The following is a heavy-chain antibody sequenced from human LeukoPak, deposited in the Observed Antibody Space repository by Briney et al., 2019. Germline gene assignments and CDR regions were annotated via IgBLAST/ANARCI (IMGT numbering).Heavy chain of an antibody. CDR3: ARGIEQLVSYYYYYYMDV. D-gene: IGHD6-13*01. V-gene: IGHV3-7*01. Sequence: PGGSLRLSCAASGFTFSSYWMSWVRQAPGKGLEWVANIKQDGSEKYYVDSVKGRFTISRDNAKNSLYLQMNSLRAEDTAVYYCARGIEQLVSYYYYYYMDVWGKGTTVTISS. CDR1: GFTFSSYW. CDR2: IKQDGSEK. J-gene: IGHJ6*03.